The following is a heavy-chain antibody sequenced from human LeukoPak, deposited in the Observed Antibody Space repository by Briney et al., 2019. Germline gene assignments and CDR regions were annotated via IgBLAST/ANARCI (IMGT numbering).Heavy chain of an antibody. CDR2: INHSGST. CDR1: GLRFIDAW. CDR3: ARGPIQLWLRALDY. D-gene: IGHD5-18*01. Sequence: GSLRLSCAVSGLRFIDAWVDWIRQPPGKGLEWIGEINHSGSTNYNPSLKSRVTISVDTSKNQFSLKLSSVTAADTAVYYCARGPIQLWLRALDYWGQGTLVTVSS. J-gene: IGHJ4*02. V-gene: IGHV4-34*01.